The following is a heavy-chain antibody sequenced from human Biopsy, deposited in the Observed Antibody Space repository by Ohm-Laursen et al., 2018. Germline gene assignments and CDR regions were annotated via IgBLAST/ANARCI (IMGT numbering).Heavy chain of an antibody. D-gene: IGHD2/OR15-2a*01. Sequence: GTLSLTCSVSGGSISSDYWSWIRQTPGKGLEWIGYIYYSGSTNYNPSLKSRVTISVDTSKNQFSLRLNSVTAADTTVYYCARATNSTGWPYYYFYGMDVWGQGTTVTVSS. J-gene: IGHJ6*02. V-gene: IGHV4-59*01. CDR1: GGSISSDY. CDR2: IYYSGST. CDR3: ARATNSTGWPYYYFYGMDV.